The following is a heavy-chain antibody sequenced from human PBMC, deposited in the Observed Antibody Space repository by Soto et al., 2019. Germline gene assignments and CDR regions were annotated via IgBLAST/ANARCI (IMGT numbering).Heavy chain of an antibody. CDR3: AKEGGSSSMPLVGYYGMDV. J-gene: IGHJ6*02. CDR2: ISGSGGST. CDR1: GFTFSSYA. V-gene: IGHV3-23*01. Sequence: EVQLLESGGGLVQPGGSLRLSCAASGFTFSSYAMSWVRQAPGKGLEWVSAISGSGGSTYYADSVKGRFTISRDNSKNTLYLQMNSLRAEDTAVYYCAKEGGSSSMPLVGYYGMDVWGQGTTVTVSS. D-gene: IGHD6-13*01.